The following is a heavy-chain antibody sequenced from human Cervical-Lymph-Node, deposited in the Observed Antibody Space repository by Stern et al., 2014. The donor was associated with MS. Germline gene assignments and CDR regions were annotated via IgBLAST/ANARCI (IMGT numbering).Heavy chain of an antibody. Sequence: VQLVESGGDLVQPGGSLRLSCVASGFVFSNYWMRWVRQAPGKGLECAALTQQDDTQKSYVDSMKGRFTVSRDNAKNSLYLQMSSLRAEDMAVYYCARDARLIDYWGQGTLVSVSS. D-gene: IGHD2-8*01. CDR2: TQQDDTQK. J-gene: IGHJ4*02. CDR1: GFVFSNYW. CDR3: ARDARLIDY. V-gene: IGHV3-7*01.